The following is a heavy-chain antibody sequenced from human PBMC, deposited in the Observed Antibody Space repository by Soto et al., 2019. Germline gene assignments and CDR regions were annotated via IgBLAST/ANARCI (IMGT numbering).Heavy chain of an antibody. CDR3: AGTTSLQWYYMDX. J-gene: IGHJ6*03. D-gene: IGHD1-7*01. Sequence: SQTLSLTCAISGDSVSSNSAAWNWIRRSPSGGLEWLGRTYYRSRWYNDYAVSVRSRITINPDTSKNQFSLHLNSVTPDYTAFYYCAGTTSLQWYYMDXWGKGTTVTVSS. CDR1: GDSVSSNSAA. CDR2: TYYRSRWYN. V-gene: IGHV6-1*01.